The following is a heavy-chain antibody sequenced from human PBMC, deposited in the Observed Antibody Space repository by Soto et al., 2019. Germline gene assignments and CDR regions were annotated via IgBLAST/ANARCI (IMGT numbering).Heavy chain of an antibody. Sequence: EVQLLESGGDLVQPGGSPRLACAASGFTFRGDAMSWVRQAPGKGLEWVSSVSGSGEMTHYAESVKGRFTISRDNSKDTLFLQMESLRAEDTAVYYCARSEMTYNWNDWGQGTRVTVSS. CDR2: VSGSGEMT. CDR3: ARSEMTYNWND. V-gene: IGHV3-23*01. D-gene: IGHD1-20*01. CDR1: GFTFRGDA. J-gene: IGHJ4*02.